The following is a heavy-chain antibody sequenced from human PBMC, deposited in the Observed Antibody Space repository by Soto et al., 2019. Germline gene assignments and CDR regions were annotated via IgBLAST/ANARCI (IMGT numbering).Heavy chain of an antibody. Sequence: QVQLVESGGGVVQPGRSLRLSCAASGFTFNSYGMHWVRQAPGKGLEWVAVISYDGSKKYYAESVKGRFTISRDKSKNTLYLQMNRLRAEDTAVYYCAKDAFVGCYYLYYGMDVWGQETTVTVSS. J-gene: IGHJ6*02. CDR2: ISYDGSKK. D-gene: IGHD1-26*01. CDR1: GFTFNSYG. CDR3: AKDAFVGCYYLYYGMDV. V-gene: IGHV3-30*18.